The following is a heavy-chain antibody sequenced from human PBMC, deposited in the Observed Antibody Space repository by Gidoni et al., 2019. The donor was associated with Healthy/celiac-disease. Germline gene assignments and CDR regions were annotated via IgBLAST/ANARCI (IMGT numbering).Heavy chain of an antibody. Sequence: QLQLQESGPGLVKPSETLSLTCTVSGCSISSSSYYWGWIRQPPGKGLEWIGSIYYSGSTYYNPSLKSRVTISVDTSKNQFSLKLSAVTAADTAVYYCARVPMGAMVFDYWGQGTLVTVSS. D-gene: IGHD1-26*01. V-gene: IGHV4-39*07. J-gene: IGHJ4*02. CDR1: GCSISSSSYY. CDR2: IYYSGST. CDR3: ARVPMGAMVFDY.